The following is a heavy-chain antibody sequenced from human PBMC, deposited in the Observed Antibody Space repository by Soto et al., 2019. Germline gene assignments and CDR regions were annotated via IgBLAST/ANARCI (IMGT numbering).Heavy chain of an antibody. CDR2: ITNDGGAT. V-gene: IGHV3-64D*06. CDR1: GFTFSSYA. D-gene: IGHD3-3*01. J-gene: IGHJ5*02. Sequence: HPGGSLRLSCSASGFTFSSYAMHWVRQAPGKGLKYVSAITNDGGATYYVDSVKGRFTISRDNSQNTLFLQMSSLRAEDTAVYYCVKSPESTFSIFGPNWFDPWGQGTLVTVSS. CDR3: VKSPESTFSIFGPNWFDP.